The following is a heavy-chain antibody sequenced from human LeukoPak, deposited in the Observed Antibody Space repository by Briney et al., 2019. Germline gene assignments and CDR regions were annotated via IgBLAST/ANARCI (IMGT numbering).Heavy chain of an antibody. CDR2: MYTGGNT. Sequence: GGSLRLSCTASGFPFSGYYMSWVRQAPGKGLEWVAGMYTGGNTYYADSVKGRFPISSDNSNNTLYLQRNSLRAEDTAVYYCARGGFDYWGQGTLVTVSS. V-gene: IGHV3-53*01. CDR1: GFPFSGYY. J-gene: IGHJ4*02. CDR3: ARGGFDY.